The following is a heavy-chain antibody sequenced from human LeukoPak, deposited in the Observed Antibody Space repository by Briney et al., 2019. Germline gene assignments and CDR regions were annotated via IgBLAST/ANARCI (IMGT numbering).Heavy chain of an antibody. D-gene: IGHD6-13*01. CDR1: GFTFSSYW. Sequence: GGSLRLSCAASGFTFSSYWMSWVRQAPGKGLEWVANIKQDGSEKYYADSVKGRFTISRDNAKNSLYLQMNSLRAEDTAVYYCAREGSSWYVGAFDIWGQGTMVTVSS. CDR2: IKQDGSEK. CDR3: AREGSSWYVGAFDI. V-gene: IGHV3-7*01. J-gene: IGHJ3*02.